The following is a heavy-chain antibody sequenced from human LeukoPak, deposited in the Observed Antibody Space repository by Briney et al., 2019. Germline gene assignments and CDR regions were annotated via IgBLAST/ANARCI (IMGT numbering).Heavy chain of an antibody. CDR3: ARQVWWLHGPRRMYYFDY. CDR1: GGSISNYY. J-gene: IGHJ4*02. D-gene: IGHD5-12*01. CDR2: IYTSGST. Sequence: PSETLSLTCTVSGGSISNYYWSWIRQPAGKGLEWIGRIYTSGSTNYNPSLKSRVTMSVDTSKNQFSLKLSSVTAADTAVYYCARQVWWLHGPRRMYYFDYWGQGTLVTVSS. V-gene: IGHV4-4*07.